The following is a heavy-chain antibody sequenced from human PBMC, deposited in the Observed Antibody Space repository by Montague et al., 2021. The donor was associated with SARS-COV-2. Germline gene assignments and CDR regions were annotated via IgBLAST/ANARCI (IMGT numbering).Heavy chain of an antibody. Sequence: SETLSLTCSVSGGSINNYYWGWVRQSPGKGLEWIGYIYYSGSVTTSYXXXVKSRVSISVDTSEDQFSLKLTSVTAADTAVYYCARRGGGEVFARFMYWYFDVWSRGTLVTVSS. J-gene: IGHJ2*01. V-gene: IGHV4-59*13. CDR2: IYYSGSVTT. CDR3: ARRGGGEVFARFMYWYFDV. CDR1: GGSINNYY. D-gene: IGHD2-21*01.